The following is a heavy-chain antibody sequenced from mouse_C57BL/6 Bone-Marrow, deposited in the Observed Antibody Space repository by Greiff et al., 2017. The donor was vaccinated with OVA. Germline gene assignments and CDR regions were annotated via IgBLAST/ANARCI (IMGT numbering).Heavy chain of an antibody. CDR3: AREGYYPYYFDY. CDR1: GYSITSGYY. Sequence: EVQLVESGPGLVKPSQSLSLTCSVTGYSITSGYYWNWIRQFPGNKLEWMGYISYDGSNNYNPSLKNRISITRDTSKNQFFLKLNSVTTEDTATYYCAREGYYPYYFDYWGQGTTLTVSS. CDR2: ISYDGSN. D-gene: IGHD2-3*01. J-gene: IGHJ2*01. V-gene: IGHV3-6*01.